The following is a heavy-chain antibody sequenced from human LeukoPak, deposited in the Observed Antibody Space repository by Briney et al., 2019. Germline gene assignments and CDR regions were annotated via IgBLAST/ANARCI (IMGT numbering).Heavy chain of an antibody. CDR3: ARGGPQGRVAATGTFDY. J-gene: IGHJ4*02. CDR2: NWYDGGNE. D-gene: IGHD6-13*01. CDR1: GFTFSSYD. V-gene: IGHV3-33*01. Sequence: GGSLRLSCAASGFTFSSYDMHWVRQAPGKGLEWVAVNWYDGGNEYYADSVKGRFTISRDNSKNTLYLQVNSLRAEDTAVYYCARGGPQGRVAATGTFDYWGQGTLVTVSS.